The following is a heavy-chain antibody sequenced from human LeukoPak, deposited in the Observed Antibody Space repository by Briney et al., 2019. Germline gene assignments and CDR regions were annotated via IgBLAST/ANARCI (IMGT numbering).Heavy chain of an antibody. V-gene: IGHV1-8*01. CDR2: MNPNSGNT. D-gene: IGHD3-9*01. J-gene: IGHJ6*02. Sequence: ASVKVSCKASGYTFTSYDINWVRQATGQGLEWMGWMNPNSGNTGYAQKFQGRVTMTRNTSISTAYMELSSLRSEDTAVYYCARGEYKRLRYFGWFHGPHYYYYGMDVWGQGTTVTVSS. CDR3: ARGEYKRLRYFGWFHGPHYYYYGMDV. CDR1: GYTFTSYD.